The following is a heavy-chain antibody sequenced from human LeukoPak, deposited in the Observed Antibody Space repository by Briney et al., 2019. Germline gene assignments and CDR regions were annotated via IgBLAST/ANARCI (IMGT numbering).Heavy chain of an antibody. CDR1: GFTVSSNY. CDR3: VRTFTIFGVVDY. D-gene: IGHD3-3*01. V-gene: IGHV3-66*02. CDR2: IYSGGST. Sequence: GGSLRLSCAASGFTVSSNYMSWVRQAPGKGLEWVSVIYSGGSTYYADSVKGRFTISRDNSKNTLYLQMNSLRAEDTAVYYCVRTFTIFGVVDYWGQGTLVTVSS. J-gene: IGHJ4*02.